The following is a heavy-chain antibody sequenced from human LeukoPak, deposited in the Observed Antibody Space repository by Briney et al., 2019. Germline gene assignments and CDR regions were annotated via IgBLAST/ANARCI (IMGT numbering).Heavy chain of an antibody. CDR3: TTFHYDSSGLVDY. Sequence: GGSLRLSYAASGFTFSNAWMSWVRQAPGKGLEWVGSIKSKTDGGTTDYAAPVKGRFTISRDDSKNTLYLQMNSLKTEDTAVYYCTTFHYDSSGLVDYWGQGTLVTVSS. D-gene: IGHD3-22*01. V-gene: IGHV3-15*01. J-gene: IGHJ4*02. CDR1: GFTFSNAW. CDR2: IKSKTDGGTT.